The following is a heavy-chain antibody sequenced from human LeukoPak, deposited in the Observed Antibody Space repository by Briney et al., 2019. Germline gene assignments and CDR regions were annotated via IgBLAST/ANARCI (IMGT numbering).Heavy chain of an antibody. CDR3: ARVTRSPFGWFDP. D-gene: IGHD4-17*01. CDR1: GFTFSSYS. J-gene: IGHJ5*02. CDR2: ISSSSTYI. Sequence: GGSLRLSCAASGFTFSSYSMNWVRQAPGKGLEWISSISSSSTYIYYADSVKGRFTISRDNAKNSLYLQMSSLRAEDTAVYYCARVTRSPFGWFDPWGQGTLVTVSS. V-gene: IGHV3-21*01.